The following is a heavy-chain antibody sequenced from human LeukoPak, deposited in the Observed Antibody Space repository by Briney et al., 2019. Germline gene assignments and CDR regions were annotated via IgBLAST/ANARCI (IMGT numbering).Heavy chain of an antibody. D-gene: IGHD3-10*01. Sequence: GESLKISCKGSGYSFTSYWIGWVRQMPGKGLEWTGIIYPGDSDTRYSPSFQGQVTISADKSISTAYLQWSSLKASDTAMYYCARFAIEFYYYYYMDVWGKGTTVTVSS. CDR3: ARFAIEFYYYYYMDV. CDR1: GYSFTSYW. CDR2: IYPGDSDT. V-gene: IGHV5-51*01. J-gene: IGHJ6*03.